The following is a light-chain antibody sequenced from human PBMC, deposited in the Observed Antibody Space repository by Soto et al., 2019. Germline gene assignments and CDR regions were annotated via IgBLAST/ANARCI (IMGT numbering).Light chain of an antibody. CDR3: QQRSNWPALT. CDR2: DAS. J-gene: IGKJ4*01. Sequence: DIVLTQSPATLSLSPGERATLSCRASQSLSSYLAWYQQKPGQPPRLLIYDASNRATGIPARFSGSGSGTAFTLTISSLEPEDFAVYYCQQRSNWPALTFGGGTKVEIK. CDR1: QSLSSY. V-gene: IGKV3-11*01.